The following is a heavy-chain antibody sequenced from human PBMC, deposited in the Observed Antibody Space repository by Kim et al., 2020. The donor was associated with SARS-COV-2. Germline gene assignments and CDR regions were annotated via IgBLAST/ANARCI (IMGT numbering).Heavy chain of an antibody. CDR3: ARDGWLRSLIHYYYYYGMDV. D-gene: IGHD5-12*01. CDR1: GFTFSSYE. V-gene: IGHV3-48*03. CDR2: ISSSGSTI. Sequence: GGSLRLSCAASGFTFSSYEMNWVRQAPGKGLEWVSYISSSGSTIYYADSVKGRFTISRDNAKNSLYLQMNSLRAEDTAVYYCARDGWLRSLIHYYYYYGMDVWGQGTTVTVSS. J-gene: IGHJ6*02.